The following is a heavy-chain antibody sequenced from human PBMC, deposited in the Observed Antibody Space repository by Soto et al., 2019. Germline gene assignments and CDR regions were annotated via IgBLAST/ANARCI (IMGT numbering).Heavy chain of an antibody. CDR2: INHSGST. CDR3: ARGATTTSRRYYMDV. J-gene: IGHJ6*03. D-gene: IGHD5-12*01. Sequence: SETLSLTCAVYGGSFSGYYWSWIRQPPGKGLEWIGEINHSGSTNYNPSLKSRVTISVDTSKNQFSLKLSSVTAADTAVYYCARGATTTSRRYYMDVWGKGTTVTVSS. V-gene: IGHV4-34*01. CDR1: GGSFSGYY.